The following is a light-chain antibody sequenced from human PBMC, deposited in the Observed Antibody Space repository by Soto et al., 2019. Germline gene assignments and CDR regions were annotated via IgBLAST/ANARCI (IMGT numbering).Light chain of an antibody. CDR2: DVS. CDR1: SSDVGGYNY. V-gene: IGLV2-14*03. J-gene: IGLJ1*01. Sequence: QSVLTQPASVSGSPGQSITISYTGTSSDVGGYNYVSWYQQHPGKVPKLMIYDVSNRPSGVSNRFSGSKSGNTASLTISGLQAEDEADYYCSSYTSSSTDVFGIGTKLTVL. CDR3: SSYTSSSTDV.